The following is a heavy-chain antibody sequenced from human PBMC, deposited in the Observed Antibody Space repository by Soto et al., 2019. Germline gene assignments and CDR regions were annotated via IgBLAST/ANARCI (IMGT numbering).Heavy chain of an antibody. CDR2: IYSSGST. CDR3: ARDRSGSRSIPFDY. CDR1: SMSSYY. D-gene: IGHD1-26*01. J-gene: IGHJ4*02. V-gene: IGHV4-4*07. Sequence: SMSSYYWSWIRQPAGKGLEWIGRIYSSGSTNYNPSLKSRVTVSVDTSKNQFSLKLSSVTAADTAVYYCARDRSGSRSIPFDYWGQGTLVTVSS.